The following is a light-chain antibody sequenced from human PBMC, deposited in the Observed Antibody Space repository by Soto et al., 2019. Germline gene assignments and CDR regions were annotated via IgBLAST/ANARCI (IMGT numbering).Light chain of an antibody. V-gene: IGLV2-11*01. CDR2: DVS. CDR1: SSDVGDYNY. Sequence: QSALTQPRSVSGSPGQSVTISCTGTSSDVGDYNYVSWYQQHPGKAPKLMIYDVSERPSGVPDRFSGFKSGNTASLTISGLQAEDEADYYCCSYSGSYTWVFGGGTKLTVL. J-gene: IGLJ3*02. CDR3: CSYSGSYTWV.